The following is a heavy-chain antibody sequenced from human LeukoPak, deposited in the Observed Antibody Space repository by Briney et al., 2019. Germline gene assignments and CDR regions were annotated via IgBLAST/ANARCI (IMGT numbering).Heavy chain of an antibody. CDR3: ARSSSLNRRQRGY. CDR1: GYTFTSYD. J-gene: IGHJ4*02. V-gene: IGHV1-8*03. CDR2: TNPNSGNK. Sequence: ASVKVSCKASGYTFTSYDMNWVRQATGQGLEWLGWTNPNSGNKGYAQKLQGRVTIPRNTSINTAYMELSPLRSEDKAVYHGARSSSLNRRQRGYWGQGTLVSVSS. D-gene: IGHD1-14*01.